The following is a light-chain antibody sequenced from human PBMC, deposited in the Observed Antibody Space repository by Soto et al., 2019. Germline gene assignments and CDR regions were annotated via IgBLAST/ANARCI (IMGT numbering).Light chain of an antibody. V-gene: IGKV3-20*01. Sequence: ETVLTQSPGTLSLSPGERATLSCRASQSITNNYLAWYQQKPGQAPRLLIYGASSRVTGIPDRFSGSGSGTDFTLTISRLEPEDFAVYYCQQSRTSPITVGQGTRLEIK. CDR3: QQSRTSPIT. CDR1: QSITNNY. CDR2: GAS. J-gene: IGKJ5*01.